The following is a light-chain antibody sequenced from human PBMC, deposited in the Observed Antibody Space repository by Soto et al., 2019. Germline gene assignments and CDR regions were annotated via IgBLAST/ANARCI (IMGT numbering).Light chain of an antibody. V-gene: IGKV1-5*03. Sequence: DIQMTQSPSILSASVGDRVTITCRASQSISSWLAWYQQKPGKAPKVLIYKASSLESGVPPRFSGSGSATEFTVTISSLQPDDFATYYCQQYNSYSRTFGQGTNVEIK. CDR1: QSISSW. CDR2: KAS. J-gene: IGKJ1*01. CDR3: QQYNSYSRT.